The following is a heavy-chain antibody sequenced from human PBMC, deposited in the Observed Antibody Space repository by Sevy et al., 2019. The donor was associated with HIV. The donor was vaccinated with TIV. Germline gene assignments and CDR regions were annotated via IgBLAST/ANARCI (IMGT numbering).Heavy chain of an antibody. J-gene: IGHJ2*01. CDR2: VNHSGST. V-gene: IGHV4-34*01. CDR3: ARGGDGGVRSPIIGLWPWTKYWYFDL. Sequence: SETLSLTCAVSGGSFSGYSWDWIRQPPGKGLEWIGEVNHSGSTNYNPSLKSRVTISVDTSKNQFSLKLNFVTAADTAVYYCARGGDGGVRSPIIGLWPWTKYWYFDLWGRGTLVTVSS. D-gene: IGHD3-3*01. CDR1: GGSFSGYS.